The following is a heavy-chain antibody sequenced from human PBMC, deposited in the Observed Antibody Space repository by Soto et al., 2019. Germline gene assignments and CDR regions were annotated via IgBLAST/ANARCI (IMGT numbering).Heavy chain of an antibody. D-gene: IGHD6-13*01. CDR1: GNSSGLC. Sequence: GNSSGLCGSWIRQHPGKGLEWIGDIYYSGSTNYNPSLKSRVTISVDTSKNQFSLKLSSVTAADTAVYYCARIPAAGPGNFGYWGQGTLVTLS. V-gene: IGHV4-59*11. J-gene: IGHJ4*02. CDR3: ARIPAAGPGNFGY. CDR2: IYYSGST.